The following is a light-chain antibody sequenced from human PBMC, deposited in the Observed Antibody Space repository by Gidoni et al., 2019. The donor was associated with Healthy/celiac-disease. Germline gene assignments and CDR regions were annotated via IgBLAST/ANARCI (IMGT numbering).Light chain of an antibody. CDR3: QQSYSTPLT. V-gene: IGKV1-39*01. CDR2: AAS. Sequence: DIQMTQSPSSLSASVGDRVTITCRASQSISSYLNWYQQKPGKAPKLLIYAASRLQSGVPSRFSGSGSGTEFTLTISSLQPEDFATYYCQQSYSTPLTFGGGTKVEIE. CDR1: QSISSY. J-gene: IGKJ4*01.